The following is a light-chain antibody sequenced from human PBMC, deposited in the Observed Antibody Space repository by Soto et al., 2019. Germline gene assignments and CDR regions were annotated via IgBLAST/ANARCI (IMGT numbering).Light chain of an antibody. CDR2: AAS. CDR3: QRYYSYPST. CDR1: QGISSY. Sequence: AIRMTQSPSSFSASTGDRVTITCRASQGISSYLAWYQQKPGKAPKLLIYAASTLQSGVPSRFSGSGSGTNFPLPISRLLSKDFASYSCQRYYSYPSTFGRGT. J-gene: IGKJ2*01. V-gene: IGKV1-8*01.